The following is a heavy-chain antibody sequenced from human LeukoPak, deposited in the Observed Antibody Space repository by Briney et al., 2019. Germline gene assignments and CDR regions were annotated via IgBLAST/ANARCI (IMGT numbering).Heavy chain of an antibody. Sequence: GGSLRLSCAASGFTFSSYAMTWVRQAPGKGLEWVANIKQDGSEKYYVDSVKGRFTISRDNAKNSLYLQMNSLRAEDTAVYYCTTYFGSGGYWGQGTLVTVSS. CDR1: GFTFSSYA. V-gene: IGHV3-7*01. CDR2: IKQDGSEK. D-gene: IGHD3-10*01. J-gene: IGHJ4*02. CDR3: TTYFGSGGY.